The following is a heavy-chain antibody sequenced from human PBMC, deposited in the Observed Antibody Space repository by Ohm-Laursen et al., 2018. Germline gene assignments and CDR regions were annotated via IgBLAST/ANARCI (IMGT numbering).Heavy chain of an antibody. CDR3: ARGRYSGSSVAFYYFDY. J-gene: IGHJ4*02. V-gene: IGHV4-59*01. CDR2: MYYSGST. Sequence: TLSLTCTVSGGSISSYYLSWVRQPPGKGLEWIGFMYYSGSTNYNPSLKSRVTISVDTSKNEFSLRLESVTAADTAVYYCARGRYSGSSVAFYYFDYWGQGTLVTVSS. D-gene: IGHD1-26*01. CDR1: GGSISSYY.